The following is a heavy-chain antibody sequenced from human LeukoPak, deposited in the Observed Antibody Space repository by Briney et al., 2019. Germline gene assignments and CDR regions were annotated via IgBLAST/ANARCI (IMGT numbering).Heavy chain of an antibody. V-gene: IGHV3-21*01. Sequence: GGSLRLSCAASGFTFSDYNMNWVRQAPGKGLEWISSITSSSSYMYYADSVKGRFTISRDNAGNSLYLQMNSLRAEDTAVYYCARGGSSSPVISVHWGQGTLVTVSS. D-gene: IGHD6-6*01. CDR2: ITSSSSYM. CDR1: GFTFSDYN. J-gene: IGHJ4*02. CDR3: ARGGSSSPVISVH.